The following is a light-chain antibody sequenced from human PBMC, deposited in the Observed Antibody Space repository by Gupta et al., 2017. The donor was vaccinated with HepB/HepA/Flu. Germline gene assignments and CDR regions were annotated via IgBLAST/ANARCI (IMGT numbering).Light chain of an antibody. CDR1: SIGGKS. CDR2: NDR. J-gene: IGLJ2*01. V-gene: IGLV3-21*02. Sequence: SYVLIQPPSVSVAPGETARMTCGGTSIGGKSVHWYQQKSGQAHVLVVYNDRDRPSGIPERFSGSNSGNTASLTITSVEAGDEADYYCQVWDAVGDVIFGGGTRLTVL. CDR3: QVWDAVGDVI.